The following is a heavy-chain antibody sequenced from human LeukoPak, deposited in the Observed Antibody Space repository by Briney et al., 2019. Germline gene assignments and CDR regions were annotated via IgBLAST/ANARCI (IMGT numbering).Heavy chain of an antibody. CDR2: VNPNSGNT. V-gene: IGHV1-8*01. CDR3: ARVDGYHPLY. Sequence: ASVKVSCKASGYTFTTYDISWVRQAAGQGLEWMAWVNPNSGNTGYAQKFQGRVTTTTDASISTAYMELSGLRFDDTAVYYCARVDGYHPLYLGQGTLVTVSS. J-gene: IGHJ4*02. D-gene: IGHD5-24*01. CDR1: GYTFTTYD.